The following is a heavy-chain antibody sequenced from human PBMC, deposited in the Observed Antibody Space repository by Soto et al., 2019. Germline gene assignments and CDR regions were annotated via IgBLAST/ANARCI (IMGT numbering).Heavy chain of an antibody. CDR2: IYWDDDK. CDR1: GFSLTTRGVG. J-gene: IGHJ4*02. V-gene: IGHV2-5*02. Sequence: QITLNESGPTVVKPTETLTLTCTFSGFSLTTRGVGVSWVRQSPGKAPEWLAFIYWDDDKRSSTSLRSRLTITTDPSKNQVVLPTANVDPADTATYYCAPRGRRAVVGFVTTTAIYFASWGQGPPAVVSS. D-gene: IGHD3-22*01. CDR3: APRGRRAVVGFVTTTAIYFAS.